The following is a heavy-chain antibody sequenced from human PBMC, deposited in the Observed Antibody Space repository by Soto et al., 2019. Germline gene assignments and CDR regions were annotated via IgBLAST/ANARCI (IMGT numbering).Heavy chain of an antibody. V-gene: IGHV1-69*13. Sequence: SSVKVSCKASGGTFSAYGFRWLRQAPGQGLEWVGGLIPIFATANYAQKFQGRVTITAGESTGTAYMELSSLRSDDTAVYYCARYCPRGSCYYKGGALDIWGQGTMVTVSS. CDR3: ARYCPRGSCYYKGGALDI. CDR1: GGTFSAYG. CDR2: LIPIFATA. D-gene: IGHD2-15*01. J-gene: IGHJ3*02.